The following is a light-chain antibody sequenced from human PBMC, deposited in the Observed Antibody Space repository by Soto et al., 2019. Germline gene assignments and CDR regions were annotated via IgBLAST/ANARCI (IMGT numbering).Light chain of an antibody. CDR2: GVS. Sequence: EIVLTQSPGTLSLSPGEKATLSCRASQSVGDTFLSWYQQKPGLAPRLLIYGVSNRATGIPDRFSGSGSGTEFILTISRLEPEDFALYYCGQFVSSPPRTFGQGTKVEIK. V-gene: IGKV3-20*01. J-gene: IGKJ1*01. CDR1: QSVGDTF. CDR3: GQFVSSPPRT.